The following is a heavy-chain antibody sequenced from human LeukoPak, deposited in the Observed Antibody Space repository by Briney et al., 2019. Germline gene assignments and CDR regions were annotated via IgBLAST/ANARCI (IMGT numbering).Heavy chain of an antibody. J-gene: IGHJ4*02. V-gene: IGHV1-69*04. CDR1: GGTFSSYA. D-gene: IGHD3-16*02. CDR3: ARLGYDYVWGSYRYTFDY. Sequence: SVKVSCKASGGTFSSYAISWVRQAPGQGLEWMGRIIPILGIANYAQKFQGRVTITADKSTSTAYMVLSSLRSEDTAVYYCARLGYDYVWGSYRYTFDYWGQGTLVTVSS. CDR2: IIPILGIA.